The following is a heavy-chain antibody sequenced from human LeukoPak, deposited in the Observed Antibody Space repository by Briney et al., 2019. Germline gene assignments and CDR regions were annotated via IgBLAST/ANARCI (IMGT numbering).Heavy chain of an antibody. CDR2: IYYSGST. CDR1: GGSISSYY. J-gene: IGHJ4*02. CDR3: ARYVWGSYPTFEDY. D-gene: IGHD3-16*02. V-gene: IGHV4-59*01. Sequence: PSETLSLTCTVSGGSISSYYWSWIRQPPGKGLEWFGYIYYSGSTNYNPSLKSRVTISVDTSKNQFSLKLSSVTAADTAVYYCARYVWGSYPTFEDYWVQGTLVTVSS.